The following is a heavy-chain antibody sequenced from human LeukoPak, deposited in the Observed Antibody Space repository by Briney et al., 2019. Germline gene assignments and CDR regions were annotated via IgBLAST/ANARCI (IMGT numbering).Heavy chain of an antibody. Sequence: SVKVSCKATGGTFSSYAISWVRQAPGQGLEWMGGIIPIFGTANYAQKFQGRATITADESTSTAYMELSSLRSEDTAVYYCARGGDCSSTSCYEYSFDPWGQGTLVTVSS. CDR3: ARGGDCSSTSCYEYSFDP. CDR1: GGTFSSYA. J-gene: IGHJ5*02. D-gene: IGHD2-2*01. CDR2: IIPIFGTA. V-gene: IGHV1-69*01.